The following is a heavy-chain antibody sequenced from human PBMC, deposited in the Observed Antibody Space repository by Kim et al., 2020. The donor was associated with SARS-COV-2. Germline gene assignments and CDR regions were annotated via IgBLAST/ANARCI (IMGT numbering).Heavy chain of an antibody. CDR2: IYYSGST. CDR1: GGSISSSSYY. Sequence: SETLSLTCTVSGGSISSSSYYWGWIRQPPGKGLEWIGSIYYSGSTYYNPSLKSRVTISVDTSKNQFSLKLSSVTAADTAVYYCARLRYDIVGDFDYWGQGTLVTVSS. CDR3: ARLRYDIVGDFDY. V-gene: IGHV4-39*01. J-gene: IGHJ4*02. D-gene: IGHD3-9*01.